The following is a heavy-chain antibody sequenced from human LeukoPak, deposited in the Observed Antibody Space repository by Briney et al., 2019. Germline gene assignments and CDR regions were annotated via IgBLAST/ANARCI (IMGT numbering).Heavy chain of an antibody. CDR3: ARSGTMVVMRPMYY. D-gene: IGHD4-23*01. Sequence: PSETLSLTCVVSGGSISNYYWSWIRQPPGKRLEWIGYIHYSGSTYYNPSLKSRVTISVDTSKNQFSLKLSSVTAADTAVYYCARSGTMVVMRPMYYWGQGTLVTVSS. CDR1: GGSISNYY. V-gene: IGHV4-59*04. J-gene: IGHJ4*02. CDR2: IHYSGST.